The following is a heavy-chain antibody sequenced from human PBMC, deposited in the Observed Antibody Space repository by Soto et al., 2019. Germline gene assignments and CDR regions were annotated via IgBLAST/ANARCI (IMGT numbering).Heavy chain of an antibody. J-gene: IGHJ6*02. CDR1: GDNFMKNV. CDR2: TIPALGKT. Sequence: GASVKVSCKTSGDNFMKNVFTWVRQAPGQGLEWMGGTIPALGKTHYIEKFQGRVTITVDDATRTVYMEVRDLTSEDTAIYHCARGPFRPSAMDVWGQGTTVTVSS. CDR3: ARGPFRPSAMDV. V-gene: IGHV1-69*10. D-gene: IGHD3-10*01.